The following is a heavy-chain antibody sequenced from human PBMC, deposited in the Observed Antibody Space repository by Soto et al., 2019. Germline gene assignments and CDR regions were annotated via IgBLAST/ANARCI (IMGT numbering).Heavy chain of an antibody. V-gene: IGHV3-23*01. Sequence: GGSLRLSCAASGFTLSTYAMSWVRQAPGKGLEWVSSISGGGGNTDFADSVKGRFTISRDNSKNTLYLQMNSLRAEDTAIYYCAKDLRESGSYYFDYWGQGTLVTVSS. J-gene: IGHJ4*02. CDR3: AKDLRESGSYYFDY. CDR2: ISGGGGNT. D-gene: IGHD1-26*01. CDR1: GFTLSTYA.